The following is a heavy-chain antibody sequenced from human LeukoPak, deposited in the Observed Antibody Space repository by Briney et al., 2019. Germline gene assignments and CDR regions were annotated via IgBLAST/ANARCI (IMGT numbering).Heavy chain of an antibody. CDR3: AKDVLYSSSRYDY. V-gene: IGHV3-23*01. J-gene: IGHJ4*02. CDR1: GFTFSSYS. Sequence: PGGSLRLSCAASGFTFSSYSMSWVRQAPGKGLEWVSSISGSGSSTYYADSVKGRFTISRDNSKNTLYLQMNSLRAEDTAVYYCAKDVLYSSSRYDYWGQGTLVTVSS. D-gene: IGHD6-13*01. CDR2: ISGSGSST.